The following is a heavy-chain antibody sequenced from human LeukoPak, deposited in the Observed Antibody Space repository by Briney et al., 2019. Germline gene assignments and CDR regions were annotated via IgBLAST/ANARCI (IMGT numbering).Heavy chain of an antibody. V-gene: IGHV3-23*01. CDR3: AKALIYCTNGVCYKYYYYMDV. D-gene: IGHD2-8*01. CDR2: ISGSGGST. J-gene: IGHJ6*03. Sequence: PGGSLRLSCAASGFIFSSYAMSWVRLAPGKGLEWVSAISGSGGSTYYADSVKGRFTISRDNSKNTLYLQMNSLRAEDTAVYYCAKALIYCTNGVCYKYYYYMDVWGKGTTVTVSS. CDR1: GFIFSSYA.